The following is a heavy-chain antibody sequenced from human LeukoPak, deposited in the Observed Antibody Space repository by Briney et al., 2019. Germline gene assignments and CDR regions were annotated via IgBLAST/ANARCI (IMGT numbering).Heavy chain of an antibody. CDR1: GFTFSAYS. D-gene: IGHD4-23*01. CDR3: ARSGHGGNSIAFDI. V-gene: IGHV3-23*01. CDR2: ISVSGGGT. J-gene: IGHJ3*02. Sequence: GGSLRLSCVASGFTFSAYSMTWVRQAPGKGLDWVSSISVSGGGTYYADSVRGRFTISRDNAKNSLYLQMNSLRAEDTAVYYCARSGHGGNSIAFDIWGQGTMVTVSS.